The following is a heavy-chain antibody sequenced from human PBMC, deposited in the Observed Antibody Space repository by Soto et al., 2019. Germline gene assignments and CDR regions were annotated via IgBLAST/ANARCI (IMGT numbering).Heavy chain of an antibody. CDR2: IGVSGDKT. Sequence: EVHLLESGGDLVQPGGSLRLSCAASGFSFTAYIMSWFRQAPGQGLEWVSAIGVSGDKTYYADSVKGRFTISRDDAKNTLYLQLNSLRVDDTAIYYCAKGGWLDDCGQGTLVTVSS. CDR3: AKGGWLDD. V-gene: IGHV3-23*01. CDR1: GFSFTAYI. D-gene: IGHD5-12*01. J-gene: IGHJ4*02.